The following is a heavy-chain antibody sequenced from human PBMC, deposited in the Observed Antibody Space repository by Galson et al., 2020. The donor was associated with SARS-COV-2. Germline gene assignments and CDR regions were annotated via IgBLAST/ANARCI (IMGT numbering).Heavy chain of an antibody. D-gene: IGHD3-22*01. CDR3: ARYLRTHGFYVLDY. CDR1: GISIIDNY. CDR2: VYNSGTT. Sequence: KTSETLSLTCSVSGISIIDNYWTWIRQPPGKALEWIGFVYNSGTTNYNPSFKSRVTISEDTSRSQFYLKLSSVTAADTAVYFCARYLRTHGFYVLDYWGQGALVTVSS. J-gene: IGHJ4*02. V-gene: IGHV4-59*12.